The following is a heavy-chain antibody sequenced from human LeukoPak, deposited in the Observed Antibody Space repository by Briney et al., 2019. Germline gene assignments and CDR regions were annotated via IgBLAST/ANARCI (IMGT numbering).Heavy chain of an antibody. CDR2: GLYTGNT. Sequence: NPSQTLSLTCTVSGGSISSGGYYWSWIRQHPGKGLEWIGSGLYTGNTYSNPSLRSRVTISVDTSKNEFSLKMNSVTAADTAVYYCAREHRSSKYFDSWGQGALMIVSS. V-gene: IGHV4-30-2*03. CDR1: GGSISSGGYY. CDR3: AREHRSSKYFDS. J-gene: IGHJ4*02. D-gene: IGHD6-6*01.